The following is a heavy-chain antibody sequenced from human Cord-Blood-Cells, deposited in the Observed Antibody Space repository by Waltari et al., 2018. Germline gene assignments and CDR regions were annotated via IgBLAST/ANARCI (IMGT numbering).Heavy chain of an antibody. Sequence: QVQLVQSGAEVKKPGASVKVSCKASGYTFTGYYMHWVRQAPGQGLEWMGWINPNSGGTNYAQKFQGRVTMTRDTSISTAYMELSRLRSDDTAVYYCAREVEDIVVVVAARTLEYFQHWGQGTLVTVSS. CDR1: GYTFTGYY. D-gene: IGHD2-15*01. CDR3: AREVEDIVVVVAARTLEYFQH. J-gene: IGHJ1*01. CDR2: INPNSGGT. V-gene: IGHV1-2*02.